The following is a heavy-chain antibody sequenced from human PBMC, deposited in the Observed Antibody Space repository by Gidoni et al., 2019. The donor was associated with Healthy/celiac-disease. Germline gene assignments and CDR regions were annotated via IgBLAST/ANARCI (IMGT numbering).Heavy chain of an antibody. J-gene: IGHJ4*02. CDR3: ARDSHRESGWYYCFDY. V-gene: IGHV3-30-3*01. Sequence: QVQLVESGGGVVQPGRSLRLSCAASGFTFSSYAMHWVRQAPGKGLEWVAVRSYDGSNKYYADSVKGRFTISRDNSKNTLYLQMNSLRAEDTAVYYCARDSHRESGWYYCFDYWGQGTLVTVSS. CDR1: GFTFSSYA. D-gene: IGHD6-19*01. CDR2: RSYDGSNK.